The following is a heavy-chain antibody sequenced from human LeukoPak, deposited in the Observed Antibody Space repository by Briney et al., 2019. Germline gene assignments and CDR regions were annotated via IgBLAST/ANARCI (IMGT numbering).Heavy chain of an antibody. D-gene: IGHD1-14*01. V-gene: IGHV3-23*01. CDR2: ISGSGAGT. J-gene: IGHJ4*02. Sequence: GGSLRLSCAASGFTFSGYALSWVRQAPGKGLEWVSSISGSGAGTYYADSVKGRFTISRDKSNNTLYLQMNSLRAEDTAVYYCAKGNLGVRGGFDYWGQGTLVTVSS. CDR1: GFTFSGYA. CDR3: AKGNLGVRGGFDY.